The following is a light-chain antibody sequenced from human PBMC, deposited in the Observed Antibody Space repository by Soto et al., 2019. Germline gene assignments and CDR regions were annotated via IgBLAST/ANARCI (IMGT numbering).Light chain of an antibody. CDR1: QSISSW. Sequence: DIQMTQSPSTLSASVGDRVTITCRASQSISSWLAWYQQKPGKAPNLLIYDASSLESGVPSRFSGSGSGTEFTLTIRSLKPDDFATYYCQQYNSYSTFGQGTKLDIK. V-gene: IGKV1-5*01. J-gene: IGKJ1*01. CDR3: QQYNSYST. CDR2: DAS.